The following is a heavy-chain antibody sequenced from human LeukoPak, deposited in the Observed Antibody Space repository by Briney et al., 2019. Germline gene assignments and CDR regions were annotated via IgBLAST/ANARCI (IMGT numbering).Heavy chain of an antibody. D-gene: IGHD6-19*01. Sequence: GGSLRLSCAASGFTFSNYWMSWVRQAPGKGLEWVAKIEQDGNRKEYVDSVKGRFTISRDNSKNSLHLQMNSLRAEDTAVYYCARGGSGGSMDHWGQGTLVTVSS. CDR2: IEQDGNRK. V-gene: IGHV3-7*01. CDR3: ARGGSGGSMDH. CDR1: GFTFSNYW. J-gene: IGHJ4*02.